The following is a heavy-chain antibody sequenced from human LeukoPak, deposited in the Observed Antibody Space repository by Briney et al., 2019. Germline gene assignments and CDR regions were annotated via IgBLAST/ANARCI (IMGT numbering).Heavy chain of an antibody. D-gene: IGHD3-16*02. Sequence: ETLSLTCTVSGYSISSGYYWGWVRQAPGKGLEWVGRIKSKTDGGTTDYAAPVKGRFTISRDDSKNTLYLQMNSLKTEDTAVYYCTTDDPPAVGYYDYVWGSYRMNFLGQGTLVTVSS. V-gene: IGHV3-15*01. CDR2: IKSKTDGGTT. CDR3: TTDDPPAVGYYDYVWGSYRMNF. J-gene: IGHJ4*02. CDR1: GYSISSGYY.